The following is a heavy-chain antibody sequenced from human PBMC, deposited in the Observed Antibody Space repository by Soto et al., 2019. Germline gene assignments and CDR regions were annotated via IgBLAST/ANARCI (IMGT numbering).Heavy chain of an antibody. J-gene: IGHJ6*02. V-gene: IGHV3-15*01. D-gene: IGHD1-26*01. CDR2: IKSKTDGGTT. CDR1: GFTFSNAW. Sequence: PGGSLRLSCAASGFTFSNAWMSWVRQAPGKGLEWVGRIKSKTDGGTTDYAAPVKGRFTISRDDSKNTLYLQMNSLKTEDTAVYYCTGSYSVMYYYYGMDVWGQGTTVTSP. CDR3: TGSYSVMYYYYGMDV.